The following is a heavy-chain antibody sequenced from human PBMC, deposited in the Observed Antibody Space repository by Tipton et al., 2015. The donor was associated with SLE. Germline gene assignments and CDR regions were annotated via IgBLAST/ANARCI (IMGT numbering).Heavy chain of an antibody. CDR2: IYHSGST. D-gene: IGHD6-13*01. Sequence: TLSLTCTVSGGSISSHYWSWIRQPPGKGLEWIGEIYHSGSTNYNPSLKSRVTISVDKSKNQFSLKLSSVTAADTAVYYCARVQQRPSWGQGTLVNVSS. CDR3: ARVQQRPS. J-gene: IGHJ5*02. V-gene: IGHV4-59*11. CDR1: GGSISSHY.